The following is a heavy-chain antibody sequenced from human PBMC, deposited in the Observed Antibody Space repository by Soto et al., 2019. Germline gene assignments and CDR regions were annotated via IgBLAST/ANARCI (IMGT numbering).Heavy chain of an antibody. CDR3: ARDASVTMVRGVRFDY. J-gene: IGHJ4*02. D-gene: IGHD3-10*01. CDR2: ISSSSSHI. CDR1: GFTFSSYS. Sequence: GGSLRLSCAASGFTFSSYSMNWVRQAPGKGLEWVSSISSSSSHIYYADSVKGRFTISRDNAKNSLYLQMNSLRAEDTAVYYCARDASVTMVRGVRFDYWGQGTLVTVSS. V-gene: IGHV3-21*01.